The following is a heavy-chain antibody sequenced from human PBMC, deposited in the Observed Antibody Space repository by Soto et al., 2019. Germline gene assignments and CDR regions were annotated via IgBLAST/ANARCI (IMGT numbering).Heavy chain of an antibody. Sequence: QVQLVQSGAEVRKPGSSVKVSCKASGGTFSRHAISWVRQAPGQGLEWMGGIIPIFGTANHAQKVQGRVTIIADESTSTVYMELSSLRSEDKAMYYCARGWGYDSNDYYYAYWGQGTLVIVSS. V-gene: IGHV1-69*01. J-gene: IGHJ4*02. CDR1: GGTFSRHA. D-gene: IGHD3-22*01. CDR3: ARGWGYDSNDYYYAY. CDR2: IIPIFGTA.